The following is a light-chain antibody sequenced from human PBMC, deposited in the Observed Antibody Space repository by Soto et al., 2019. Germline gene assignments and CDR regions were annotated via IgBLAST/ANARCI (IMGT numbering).Light chain of an antibody. J-gene: IGKJ2*01. CDR3: QQGYSTPRT. CDR2: AAS. Sequence: DIQLTQSPSSLSASVGDRVTITCRASQMIDTYLNWYQQKPGKAPTLLIYAASRLQSGVPSRFRGSGSETHFTLTISGLQLEDFATYYCQQGYSTPRTFGQVTNLEIK. CDR1: QMIDTY. V-gene: IGKV1-39*01.